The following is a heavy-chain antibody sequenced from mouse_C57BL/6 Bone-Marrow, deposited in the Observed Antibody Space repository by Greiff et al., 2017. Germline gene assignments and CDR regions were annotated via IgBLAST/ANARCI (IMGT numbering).Heavy chain of an antibody. Sequence: VQLQQSGAELVRPGPSVKVSCKASGYAFTNYLIEWVKQRPGQGLEWIGVINPGSGGTNYNEKFKGKATLTADKSSSTAYMQLSSLASEDSAVYFCARWTAYGSSYDYWGQGTTLTVSS. CDR1: GYAFTNYL. D-gene: IGHD1-1*01. J-gene: IGHJ2*01. CDR3: ARWTAYGSSYDY. CDR2: INPGSGGT. V-gene: IGHV1-54*01.